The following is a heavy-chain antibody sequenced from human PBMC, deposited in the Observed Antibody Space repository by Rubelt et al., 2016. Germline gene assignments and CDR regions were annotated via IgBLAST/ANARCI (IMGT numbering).Heavy chain of an antibody. V-gene: IGHV1-69*13. CDR3: ATTIAIRPYYFDY. Sequence: QVQLVQSGAEVKKPGASVKVSCKASGYTFTSYAISWVRQAPGQGLEWMGGIIPVFGTANSAQKYQGRITMTADESTSTAYMELSSLRSEDTAVYYCATTIAIRPYYFDYWGQGTLVTVSS. CDR1: GYTFTSYA. CDR2: IIPVFGTA. D-gene: IGHD6-6*01. J-gene: IGHJ4*02.